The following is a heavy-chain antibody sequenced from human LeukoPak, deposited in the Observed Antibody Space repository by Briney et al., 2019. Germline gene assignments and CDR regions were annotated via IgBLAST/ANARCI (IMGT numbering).Heavy chain of an antibody. CDR1: GFTFSSYS. Sequence: PGGSVRLSCAASGFTFSSYSMNWVRQAPGKGLEWVSYISSSSSTIYYADSVKGRFTISRDNGKNSLYLQMNSLRAEDTAVYYCASDKTAQLDNYYYYMDVWGKGTTVTISS. CDR2: ISSSSSTI. CDR3: ASDKTAQLDNYYYYMDV. J-gene: IGHJ6*03. V-gene: IGHV3-48*04. D-gene: IGHD6-13*01.